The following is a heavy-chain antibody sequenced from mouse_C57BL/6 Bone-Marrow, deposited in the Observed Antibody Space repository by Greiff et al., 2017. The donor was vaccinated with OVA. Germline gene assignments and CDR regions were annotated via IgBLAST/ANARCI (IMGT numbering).Heavy chain of an antibody. CDR1: GYTFTSYW. V-gene: IGHV1-72*01. CDR3: ARPLYYSNYVSV. D-gene: IGHD2-5*01. CDR2: IDPNSGGT. Sequence: QVQLKQPGAELVKPGASVKLSCKASGYTFTSYWMHWVKQRPGRGLEWIGRIDPNSGGTKYNEKFKSKATLTVDKPSSTAYMQLSSLTSEDSAVYYCARPLYYSNYVSVWGTGTTVTVSS. J-gene: IGHJ1*03.